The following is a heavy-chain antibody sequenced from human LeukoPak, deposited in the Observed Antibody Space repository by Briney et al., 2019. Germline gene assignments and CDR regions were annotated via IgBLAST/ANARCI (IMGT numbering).Heavy chain of an antibody. CDR1: GFTFSSYE. D-gene: IGHD3-10*02. V-gene: IGHV3-48*03. CDR3: AELGITMIGGV. CDR2: ISSSGSTI. J-gene: IGHJ6*04. Sequence: PGGSLRFSCAASGFTFSSYEMNWVRQAQGKGLGWVSYISSSGSTIYYADSVKGRFTISRDNAKNSLYLQMNSLRAEDTAVYYCAELGITMIGGVWGKGTTVTISS.